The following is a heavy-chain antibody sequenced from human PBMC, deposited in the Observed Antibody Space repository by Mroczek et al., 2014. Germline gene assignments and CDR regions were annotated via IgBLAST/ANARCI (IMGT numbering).Heavy chain of an antibody. CDR3: ARVGGGGTFGRHYGFDV. V-gene: IGHV4-4*07. CDR2: IYISGST. CDR1: GDSMGDFF. D-gene: IGHD3-10*01. J-gene: IGHJ6*02. Sequence: QVQLQQWGPGLVKPSETLSLTCNVSGDSMGDFFWSWIRQSAGKGLEWIGRIYISGSTNYSPSLKSRVTMRIDTSRSQLSLKLVSVTAADTAVLFCARVGGGGTFGRHYGFDVWGQGTTVTVSS.